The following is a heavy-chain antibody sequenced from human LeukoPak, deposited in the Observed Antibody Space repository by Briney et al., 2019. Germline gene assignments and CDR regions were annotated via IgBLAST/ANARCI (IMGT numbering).Heavy chain of an antibody. CDR1: GFTFSSYW. CDR3: AREGYSSGWYGNHDY. V-gene: IGHV3-74*01. Sequence: PGGSLRLSCAASGFTFSSYWMHWVRQAPGKGLVWVSRINSDGSSTSYADSVKGRFTISRDNAKNTLYLQMNSLRAEDTAVYYYAREGYSSGWYGNHDYWGQGTLVTVSS. CDR2: INSDGSST. J-gene: IGHJ4*02. D-gene: IGHD6-19*01.